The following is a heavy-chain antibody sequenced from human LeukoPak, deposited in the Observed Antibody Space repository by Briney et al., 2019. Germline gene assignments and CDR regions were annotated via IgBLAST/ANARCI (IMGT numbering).Heavy chain of an antibody. CDR3: ARQASGSYFQGLHFDWFDP. Sequence: SETLSLTCTVSGGSISSSCYYWGWIRQPPGKGLEWIGSIYYSGSTYYNPSLKSRVTISVDTSKNQFSLKLSSVTTADTAVYYCARQASGSYFQGLHFDWFDPWAREPWSPSPQ. CDR1: GGSISSSCYY. CDR2: IYYSGST. V-gene: IGHV4-39*01. J-gene: IGHJ5*02. D-gene: IGHD3-10*01.